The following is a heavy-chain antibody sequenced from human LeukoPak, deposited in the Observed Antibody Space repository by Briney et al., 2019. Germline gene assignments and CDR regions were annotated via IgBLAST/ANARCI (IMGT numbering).Heavy chain of an antibody. J-gene: IGHJ4*02. Sequence: GGSLRLSCAASGFTFSNAWMSWVRQATGKGLEWVGRIKSKTDGGTTDYAAPVKGRFTISRDDSKNTLYLQMNSLKTEDTAVYYCTTAPQIRSYHWVNPIIFDYWGQGTLVTVSS. V-gene: IGHV3-15*01. CDR3: TTAPQIRSYHWVNPIIFDY. CDR2: IKSKTDGGTT. CDR1: GFTFSNAW. D-gene: IGHD1-26*01.